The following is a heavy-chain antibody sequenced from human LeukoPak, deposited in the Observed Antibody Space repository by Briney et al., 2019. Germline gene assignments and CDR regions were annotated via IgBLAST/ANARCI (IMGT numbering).Heavy chain of an antibody. CDR3: ARDLSGWYYFDY. CDR1: GYTFTGNY. V-gene: IGHV1-2*02. J-gene: IGHJ4*02. Sequence: GASVKVSCKASGYTFTGNYMHWVRQAPGQGLEWMGWINPNSGGTNYAQKFQGRVTMTRDTSISTAYMELSRLRSDDTAVYYCARDLSGWYYFDYWGQGTLVTVSS. D-gene: IGHD6-19*01. CDR2: INPNSGGT.